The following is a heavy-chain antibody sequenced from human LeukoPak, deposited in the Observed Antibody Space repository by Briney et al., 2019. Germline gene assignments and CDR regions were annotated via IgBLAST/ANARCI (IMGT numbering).Heavy chain of an antibody. J-gene: IGHJ4*02. V-gene: IGHV3-21*01. D-gene: IGHD3-3*01. CDR3: AISELSEDGVGPFDY. CDR2: ISSSSSYI. Sequence: PGGSLRLSCAASGFTFSSYSMNWVRQAPGKGLEWVSSISSSSSYIYYADSVKGRFTISRDNAKNSLYLQMNSLRAEDTAVYYCAISELSEDGVGPFDYWGQGTLVTVSS. CDR1: GFTFSSYS.